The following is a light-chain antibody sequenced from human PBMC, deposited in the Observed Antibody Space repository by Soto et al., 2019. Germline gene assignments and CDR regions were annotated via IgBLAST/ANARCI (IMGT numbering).Light chain of an antibody. J-gene: IGLJ2*01. CDR1: TLGDKY. CDR2: EDT. V-gene: IGLV3-1*01. Sequence: YELTQSPSVSVSPGQTATITCSGDTLGDKYAYWYQQKPGQSPVVVIYEDTKRPSGIPERFSGSNSGNTATLTISGTQAMDEADYYCQAWDSSSVVFGGGTKVTVL. CDR3: QAWDSSSVV.